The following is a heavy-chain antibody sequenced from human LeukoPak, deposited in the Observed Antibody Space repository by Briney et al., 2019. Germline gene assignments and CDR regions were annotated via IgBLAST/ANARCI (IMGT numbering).Heavy chain of an antibody. Sequence: GGSLRLSCAASGFTFDDYAMHWVRQAPGKGLEGVSGISWNSGSIGYADSVKGRFTISRDNAKNSLYLQMNSLRAEDTALYYCAKGARRGVTLFDYWGQGTLVTVSS. D-gene: IGHD3-10*01. CDR2: ISWNSGSI. CDR3: AKGARRGVTLFDY. V-gene: IGHV3-9*01. CDR1: GFTFDDYA. J-gene: IGHJ4*02.